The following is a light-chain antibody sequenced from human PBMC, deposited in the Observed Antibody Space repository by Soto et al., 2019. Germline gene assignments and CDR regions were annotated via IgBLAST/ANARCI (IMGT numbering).Light chain of an antibody. CDR3: QQYGSSGT. Sequence: ETVLTQSPGTLSLSPGERATLSCRASQSASNNYLAWYQQKPGQAPRLLIYGASNRATGIPDRFSGSGSGTDFTLTISRLEPEDFAVYYCQQYGSSGTVGQGTKVDSK. J-gene: IGKJ1*01. CDR1: QSASNNY. CDR2: GAS. V-gene: IGKV3-20*01.